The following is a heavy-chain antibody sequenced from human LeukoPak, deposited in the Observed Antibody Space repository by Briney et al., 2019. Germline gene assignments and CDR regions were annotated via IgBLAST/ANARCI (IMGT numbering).Heavy chain of an antibody. Sequence: SVKVSCKASGGTFSSYAISWVRQAPGQGLEWMGGIIPIFGTANYAQKFQGRVTITADESTSTAYMELSRLRSDDTAVYYCARLYSIVVPAALGYWGQGTLVTVSS. J-gene: IGHJ4*02. CDR3: ARLYSIVVPAALGY. CDR1: GGTFSSYA. V-gene: IGHV1-69*13. CDR2: IIPIFGTA. D-gene: IGHD2-2*01.